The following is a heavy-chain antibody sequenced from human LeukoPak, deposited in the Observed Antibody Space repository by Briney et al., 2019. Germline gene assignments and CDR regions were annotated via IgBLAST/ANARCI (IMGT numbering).Heavy chain of an antibody. Sequence: GGSLRLSCAASGFSFSDYEMNWVRQSPGKGLEWILHISTSGSIIHYADSVKGRFTISRDNAKNSLYLQMNSLRAEDTALYFCARDATTEPGTVYMDVWGKGTTVTISS. CDR1: GFSFSDYE. D-gene: IGHD6-13*01. V-gene: IGHV3-48*03. CDR3: ARDATTEPGTVYMDV. CDR2: ISTSGSII. J-gene: IGHJ6*03.